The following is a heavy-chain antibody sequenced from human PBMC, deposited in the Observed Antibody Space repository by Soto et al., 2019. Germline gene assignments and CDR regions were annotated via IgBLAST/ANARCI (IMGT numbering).Heavy chain of an antibody. CDR1: GYTFTSYG. Sequence: ASVKVSCKASGYTFTSYGISWVRQAPGQGLEWMGWISAYNGNTNYAQKLQGRVTMTTDTSTSTAYMELRSLRSDDTAVYYCARPIAPYYYDSSGYYAYWGQGTLVTVSS. V-gene: IGHV1-18*01. CDR3: ARPIAPYYYDSSGYYAY. D-gene: IGHD3-22*01. J-gene: IGHJ4*02. CDR2: ISAYNGNT.